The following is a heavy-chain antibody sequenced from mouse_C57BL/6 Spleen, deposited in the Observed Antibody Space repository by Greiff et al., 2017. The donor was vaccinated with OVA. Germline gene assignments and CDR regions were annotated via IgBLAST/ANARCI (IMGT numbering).Heavy chain of an antibody. CDR2: LYPSDSET. CDR1: GYTFTSYW. D-gene: IGHD1-1*01. CDR3: AKGGAGGSGDFDV. J-gene: IGHJ1*03. V-gene: IGHV1-61*01. Sequence: VQLQQPGAELVRPGSSVQLSCKASGYTFTSYWMDWVKQRPGQGLEWIGNLYPSDSETHYNQQFKDKATLTVDKSSSTAYMQLSSLTSEDAAVEYCAKGGAGGSGDFDVWGTGTTVTVSS.